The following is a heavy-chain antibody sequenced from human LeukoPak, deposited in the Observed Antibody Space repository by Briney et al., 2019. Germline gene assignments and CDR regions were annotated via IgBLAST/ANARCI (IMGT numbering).Heavy chain of an antibody. Sequence: PGGSLRLSCAASGFTFSSYAMSWVRQAPGKGLEWVSAISGSGGSTYYADSVKGRFTISRDNSKNTLYLQMNSLGAEDTAVYYCAKAISGSPDASDIWGQGTMVTVSP. CDR1: GFTFSSYA. CDR2: ISGSGGST. CDR3: AKAISGSPDASDI. J-gene: IGHJ3*02. D-gene: IGHD1-26*01. V-gene: IGHV3-23*01.